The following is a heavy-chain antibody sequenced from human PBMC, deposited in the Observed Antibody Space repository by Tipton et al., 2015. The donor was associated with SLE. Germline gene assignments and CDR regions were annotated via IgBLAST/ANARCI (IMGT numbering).Heavy chain of an antibody. CDR3: ARRRGCFDI. V-gene: IGHV4-39*07. CDR2: INHSGST. CDR1: GGSISSSSYY. D-gene: IGHD3-10*01. J-gene: IGHJ3*02. Sequence: TLSLTCTVSGGSISSSSYYWGWIRQPPGKGLEWIGEINHSGSTNYNPSLKSRATISVDTSKNQFSLKLSSVTAADTAVYYCARRRGCFDIWGQGTMVTVSS.